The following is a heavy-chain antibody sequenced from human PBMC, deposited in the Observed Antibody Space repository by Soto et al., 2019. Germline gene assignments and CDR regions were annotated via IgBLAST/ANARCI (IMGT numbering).Heavy chain of an antibody. Sequence: PGGALRLSCAASGFTFSSYGMHWVRQAPVKGLEWVAFISYDGSEKYYADSVKGRFTISRDNSKNTLYLQMNSLRAEDTAVYYCGSVFEYWGQGSLVTVSS. CDR1: GFTFSSYG. CDR3: GSVFEY. CDR2: ISYDGSEK. V-gene: IGHV3-30*03. J-gene: IGHJ4*02.